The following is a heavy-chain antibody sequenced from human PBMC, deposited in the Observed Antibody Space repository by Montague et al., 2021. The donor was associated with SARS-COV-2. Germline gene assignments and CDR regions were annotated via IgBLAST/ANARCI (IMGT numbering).Heavy chain of an antibody. CDR2: INHSGSP. V-gene: IGHV4-34*01. CDR3: ARGFRTVEMPTISFDY. CDR1: GESVSGFY. D-gene: IGHD5-24*01. J-gene: IGHJ4*02. Sequence: SETPSLTCAVYGESVSGFYWGWIRQPPGEGLEWLGEINHSGSPNYNPSLKSRVTMSLGTSKNQFSLKLSSVTAADTAVYFCARGFRTVEMPTISFDYWGQGTLITVSS.